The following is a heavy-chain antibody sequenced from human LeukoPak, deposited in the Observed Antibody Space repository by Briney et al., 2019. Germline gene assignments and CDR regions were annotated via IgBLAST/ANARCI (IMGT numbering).Heavy chain of an antibody. CDR1: GFTFDDYA. CDR3: AKAGPATVTTDYNYYYMDV. Sequence: TGGSLRLSCAASGFTFDDYAMHWVRQAPGKGLEWVSLISWDGDSTYYADSVKGRFTISRDNSKNSLSLQMNSLRAEDTALYYCAKAGPATVTTDYNYYYMDVWGKGTTVTVSS. J-gene: IGHJ6*03. D-gene: IGHD4-17*01. CDR2: ISWDGDST. V-gene: IGHV3-43D*03.